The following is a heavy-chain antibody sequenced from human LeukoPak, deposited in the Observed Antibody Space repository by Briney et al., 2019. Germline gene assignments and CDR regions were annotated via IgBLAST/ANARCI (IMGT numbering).Heavy chain of an antibody. V-gene: IGHV3-7*03. D-gene: IGHD3-16*01. CDR3: ARGGGLDV. J-gene: IGHJ6*02. Sequence: XXXXGKGLEWVASMNHNGNVNYYVDSVKGRFTISRDNAKNSLYLQMSNLRAEDTAVYFCARGGGLDVWGQGATVTVSS. CDR2: MNHNGNVN.